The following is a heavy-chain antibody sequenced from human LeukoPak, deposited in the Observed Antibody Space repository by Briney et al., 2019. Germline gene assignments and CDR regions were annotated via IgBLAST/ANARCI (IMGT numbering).Heavy chain of an antibody. CDR3: ARAGKVGATMLWGDYYYYGMDV. D-gene: IGHD1-26*01. V-gene: IGHV3-48*03. CDR1: GFTFSSYE. Sequence: GGSLRLSCAASGFTFSSYEMNWVRQAPGKGLEWVSCISSSGSTIYYADSVKGRFTISRDNAKNSLYLQMNSLRAEDTAVYYCARAGKVGATMLWGDYYYYGMDVWGQGTTVTVSS. CDR2: ISSSGSTI. J-gene: IGHJ6*02.